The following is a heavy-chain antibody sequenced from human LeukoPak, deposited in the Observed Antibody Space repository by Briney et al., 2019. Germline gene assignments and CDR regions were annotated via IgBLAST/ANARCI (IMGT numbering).Heavy chain of an antibody. CDR2: FDPEDGET. V-gene: IGHV1-24*01. CDR3: ARSHYDILTGSNSVGGY. Sequence: ASVKVSCKVSGYTLTELSMHWVRQAPGKGLEWMGGFDPEDGETIYAQKFQGRVTMTRDTSTSTVYMELSSLRSEDTAVYYCARSHYDILTGSNSVGGYWGQGTLVTVSS. D-gene: IGHD3-9*01. CDR1: GYTLTELS. J-gene: IGHJ4*02.